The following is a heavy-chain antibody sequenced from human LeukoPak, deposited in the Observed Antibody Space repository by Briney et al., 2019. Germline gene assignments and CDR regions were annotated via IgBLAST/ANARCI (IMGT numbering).Heavy chain of an antibody. CDR1: GGSFSGYY. Sequence: SETLSLTCAVYGGSFSGYYWSWIRQPPGKGLEWIGEINHSGSTYYNPSLKSRVTISVDTSKNQFSLKLSSVTAADTAVYYCAREDFDWPFDYWGQGTLVTVSS. CDR3: AREDFDWPFDY. CDR2: INHSGST. V-gene: IGHV4-34*01. J-gene: IGHJ4*02. D-gene: IGHD3-9*01.